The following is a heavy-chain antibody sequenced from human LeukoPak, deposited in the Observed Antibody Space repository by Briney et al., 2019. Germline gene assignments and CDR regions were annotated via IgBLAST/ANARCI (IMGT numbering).Heavy chain of an antibody. V-gene: IGHV1-8*01. J-gene: IGHJ4*02. Sequence: ASVNDSCLASGYAFTSYDINGVRQATARGLAWMGFMYSNSGNTGYAHKFKGGVTMPRNTSISTAYVYLSSLRSEDTAVYYCARGQIWYGEDYWGQGTLVTVSS. CDR2: MYSNSGNT. CDR3: ARGQIWYGEDY. CDR1: GYAFTSYD. D-gene: IGHD3-10*01.